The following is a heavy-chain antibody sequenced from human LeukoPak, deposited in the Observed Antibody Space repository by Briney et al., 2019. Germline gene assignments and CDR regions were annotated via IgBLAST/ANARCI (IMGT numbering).Heavy chain of an antibody. CDR1: GGSISSYY. CDR3: ARDNWNYGSSMDV. Sequence: PSETLPLTCSVSGGSISSYYWSWIWQPPGKGLEWIGYIYYGGSTNYNPSLKSRVTISVDTSKNQFSLKLSSVTAADTAVYYCARDNWNYGSSMDVWGQGTTVTVSS. V-gene: IGHV4-59*01. CDR2: IYYGGST. D-gene: IGHD1-7*01. J-gene: IGHJ6*02.